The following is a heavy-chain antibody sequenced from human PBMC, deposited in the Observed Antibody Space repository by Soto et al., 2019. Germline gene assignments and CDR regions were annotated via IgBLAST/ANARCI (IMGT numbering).Heavy chain of an antibody. V-gene: IGHV3-49*03. CDR2: IRSKAYGGTT. CDR3: TRDLAYGDYDDYYYYMDV. J-gene: IGHJ6*03. Sequence: GGSLRLSCTASGFTFGDYAMSWFRQAPGKGLEWVGFIRSKAYGGTTEYAASVKGRFTISRDDSKSIAYLQMNSLKTEDTAVYYCTRDLAYGDYDDYYYYMDVWGKGTTVTVSS. D-gene: IGHD4-17*01. CDR1: GFTFGDYA.